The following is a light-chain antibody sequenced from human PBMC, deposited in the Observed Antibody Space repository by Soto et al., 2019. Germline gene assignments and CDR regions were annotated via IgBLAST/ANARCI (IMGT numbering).Light chain of an antibody. V-gene: IGKV1-39*01. Sequence: DVQMTQSPSFLSASVGDRVTITCRASQSISRYLNWYQQKPGKAPNLLIYTASSLQTGVPSRFSGSGSGTDFTLTISSLQPEDFASYYCQQSFSSPPLTFGGGTKVDIK. CDR2: TAS. CDR3: QQSFSSPPLT. J-gene: IGKJ4*01. CDR1: QSISRY.